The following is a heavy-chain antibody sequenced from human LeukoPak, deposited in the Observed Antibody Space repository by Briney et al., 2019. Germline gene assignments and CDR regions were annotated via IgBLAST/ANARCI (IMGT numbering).Heavy chain of an antibody. CDR1: GFTFSSYW. Sequence: GGSLRLSCAASGFTFSSYWMHWVRQAPGKGLVWVSRINADGSTISYADSVKGRFTISRDNAKNTLYLQMNSLRAEDTAVYYCGGSGSDFDYWGQGTVVTVSS. V-gene: IGHV3-74*01. J-gene: IGHJ4*02. CDR3: GGSGSDFDY. CDR2: INADGSTI. D-gene: IGHD1-26*01.